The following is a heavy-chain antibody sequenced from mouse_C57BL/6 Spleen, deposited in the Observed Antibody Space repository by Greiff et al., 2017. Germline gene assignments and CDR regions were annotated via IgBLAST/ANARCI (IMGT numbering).Heavy chain of an antibody. CDR2: INPGSGGT. V-gene: IGHV1-54*01. CDR1: GYAFTNYL. Sequence: QVQLQQSGAELVRPGTSVKVSCKASGYAFTNYLIEWVKQRPGQGLEWIGVINPGSGGTNYNEKFKGKATLTADKSSSTAYMQLSSLTSEDSAVYFCARFGYGSYDYWGQGTTLTVSA. CDR3: ARFGYGSYDY. J-gene: IGHJ2*01. D-gene: IGHD2-10*02.